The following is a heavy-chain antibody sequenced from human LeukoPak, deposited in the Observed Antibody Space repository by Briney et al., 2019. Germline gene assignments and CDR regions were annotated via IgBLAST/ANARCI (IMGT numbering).Heavy chain of an antibody. CDR1: GGTFISYA. V-gene: IGHV1-69*13. CDR3: AREGGYSYGTFDY. CDR2: IIPIFGTA. Sequence: SVTVSFKASGGTFISYAISWVRQAPGQGLEWMGGIIPIFGTANYAQKFQGRVTITADESTSTAYMELSSLRSEDTAVYYCAREGGYSYGTFDYWGQGTLVTVSS. J-gene: IGHJ4*02. D-gene: IGHD5-18*01.